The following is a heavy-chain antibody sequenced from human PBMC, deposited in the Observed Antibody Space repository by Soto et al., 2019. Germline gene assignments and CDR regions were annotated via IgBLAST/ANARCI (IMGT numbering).Heavy chain of an antibody. CDR2: ICYSGST. Sequence: QVQLQESGPGLVKPSEPLSLTCTVSGGSISSYYWSWIRQPPGKGLEWIGYICYSGSTNYNPSLKSRVTISVDTSKNQFSLKLSSVTAADTAVYYCALAAAGTGLFDYWGQGTLVTVSS. D-gene: IGHD6-13*01. CDR1: GGSISSYY. V-gene: IGHV4-59*01. CDR3: ALAAAGTGLFDY. J-gene: IGHJ4*02.